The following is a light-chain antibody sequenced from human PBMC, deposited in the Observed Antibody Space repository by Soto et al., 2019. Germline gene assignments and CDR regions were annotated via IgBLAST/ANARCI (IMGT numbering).Light chain of an antibody. Sequence: EIVLTQSPATLSLSPGERATLSCRASQSVSSYLAWYQQKPGQAPRLLIYDASNRATGIPARFSGSGSGTNFTLTISSLEPKVFPVYYCQQRSNWPRGITFGQGTRLEIK. CDR3: QQRSNWPRGIT. J-gene: IGKJ5*01. V-gene: IGKV3-11*01. CDR1: QSVSSY. CDR2: DAS.